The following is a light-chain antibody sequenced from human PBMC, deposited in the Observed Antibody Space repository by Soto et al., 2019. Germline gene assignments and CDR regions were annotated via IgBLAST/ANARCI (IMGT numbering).Light chain of an antibody. CDR1: QSVSSSY. CDR3: QQYGSSPLFT. CDR2: GAS. J-gene: IGKJ3*01. V-gene: IGKV3-20*01. Sequence: DIVLTQSPGTLSLSPGERATLSCRASQSVSSSYLAWYQQKPGQAPRLLIYGASSRATGIPDRFSGSGSGTDVTLTISRLEPEDFAVYYCQQYGSSPLFTFGPGTKVDIK.